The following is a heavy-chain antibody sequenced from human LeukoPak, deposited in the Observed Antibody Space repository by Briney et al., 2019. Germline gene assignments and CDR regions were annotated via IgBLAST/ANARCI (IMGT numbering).Heavy chain of an antibody. CDR2: ISGSGGST. Sequence: SGGSLRLSCAASGFTFSSYGMNWVRQAPGKGLEWVSGISGSGGSTYYADSVKGRFTISRDNSKNALYLQMNSLRAEDTALYYCAREDYGAFDIWGQGTMVTVSS. CDR1: GFTFSSYG. V-gene: IGHV3-23*01. D-gene: IGHD4/OR15-4a*01. CDR3: AREDYGAFDI. J-gene: IGHJ3*02.